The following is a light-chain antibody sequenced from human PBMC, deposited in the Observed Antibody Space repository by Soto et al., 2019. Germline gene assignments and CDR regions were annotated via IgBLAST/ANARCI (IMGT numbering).Light chain of an antibody. CDR1: NIGHKS. CDR3: QLWDSSTDHDV. V-gene: IGLV3-21*02. Sequence: SSELTQPPSVSVAPGQTARVTCGGNNIGHKSVHWYQQKPGQAPVLLIYDNSDRPAGIPERISGSNSGNTATLIISRVEAGDEADYYCQLWDSSTDHDVFATGTKVTVL. CDR2: DNS. J-gene: IGLJ1*01.